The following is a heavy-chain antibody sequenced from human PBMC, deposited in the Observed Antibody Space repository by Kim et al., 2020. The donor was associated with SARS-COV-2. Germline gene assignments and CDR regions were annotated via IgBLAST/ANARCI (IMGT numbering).Heavy chain of an antibody. CDR3: AREETTRYGMDV. J-gene: IGHJ6*02. D-gene: IGHD1-1*01. Sequence: IWYADSVRGRFTISRDNAKNSLYLQMNSLRAEDTAVYYCAREETTRYGMDVWGQGTMVTVSS. V-gene: IGHV3-11*01. CDR2: I.